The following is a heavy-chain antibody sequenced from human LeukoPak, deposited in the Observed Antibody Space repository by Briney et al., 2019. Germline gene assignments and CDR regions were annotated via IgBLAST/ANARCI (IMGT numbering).Heavy chain of an antibody. CDR1: GHTFTGYY. D-gene: IGHD1-26*01. Sequence: GASVKVSCKASGHTFTGYYMHWVRQAPGQGLEWMGWINPNSGGTNYAQKFQGRVTMTRDTSISTAYMELSRLRSDDTAVYYCANKLRGANNWFDPWGQGTLVTVSS. CDR2: INPNSGGT. CDR3: ANKLRGANNWFDP. V-gene: IGHV1-2*02. J-gene: IGHJ5*02.